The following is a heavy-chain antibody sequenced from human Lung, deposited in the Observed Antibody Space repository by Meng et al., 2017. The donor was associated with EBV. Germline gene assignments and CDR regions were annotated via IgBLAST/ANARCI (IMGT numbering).Heavy chain of an antibody. CDR1: GDRGSSSSGA. CDR2: TYYRSKWYN. Sequence: QVPRQQAGPGPVKPSPSLPLSLPFAGDRGSSSSGAWTWIGQPPSGGLEWLGRTYYRSKWYNDYAVFVKSRITINPDTSKNQFSLQLNAVTPEDTAVYYCARGATSVFDLWGRGTLVTVSS. J-gene: IGHJ2*01. V-gene: IGHV6-1*01. CDR3: ARGATSVFDL.